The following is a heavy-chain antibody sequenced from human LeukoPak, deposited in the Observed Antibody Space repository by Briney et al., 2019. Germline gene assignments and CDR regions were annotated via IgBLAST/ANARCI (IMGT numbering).Heavy chain of an antibody. CDR1: GYTLTELS. V-gene: IGHV1-24*01. CDR3: ATAMANLGPTGFDY. CDR2: FDPEDGET. J-gene: IGHJ4*02. Sequence: GASVKVSCKVSGYTLTELSMHWVRQAPGKGLEWMGGFDPEDGETIYAQKFQGRVTMTEDTSTDTAYMELSSLRSEDTAVYYCATAMANLGPTGFDYWGQGTLVTVSS. D-gene: IGHD3-10*01.